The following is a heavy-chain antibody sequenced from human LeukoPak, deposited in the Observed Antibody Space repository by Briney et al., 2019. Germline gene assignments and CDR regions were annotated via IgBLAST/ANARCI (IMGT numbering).Heavy chain of an antibody. CDR1: GFTFSTYW. D-gene: IGHD2-21*02. CDR3: ATDRDNSDWQKRFDS. CDR2: INQDASEI. J-gene: IGHJ4*02. V-gene: IGHV3-7*01. Sequence: QSGGSLRLSCAASGFTFSTYWMNWNRQAPGKGLEWVGNINQDASEINYVASVRGRFTISRDNAKNSLHLQMNSLRAEDTAVYYCATDRDNSDWQKRFDSWGQGTLVTVSS.